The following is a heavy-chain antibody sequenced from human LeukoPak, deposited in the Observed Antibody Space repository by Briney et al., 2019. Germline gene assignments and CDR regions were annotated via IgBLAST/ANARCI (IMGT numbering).Heavy chain of an antibody. CDR3: ARDRRRGAAAGTFEGDY. D-gene: IGHD6-13*01. CDR2: ISSSSSYI. Sequence: GGSLRLSCAASGFTFSSYSMNWVRQAPGKGLEWVSSISSSSSYIYYADSVKGRFTISRDNAKNSLYLQMNSLRAEDTAVYYCARDRRRGAAAGTFEGDYWGQGTLVTVSS. J-gene: IGHJ4*02. V-gene: IGHV3-21*01. CDR1: GFTFSSYS.